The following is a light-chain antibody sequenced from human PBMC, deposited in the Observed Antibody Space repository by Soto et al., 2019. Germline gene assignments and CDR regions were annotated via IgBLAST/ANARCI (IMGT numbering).Light chain of an antibody. Sequence: DIQMTQSPSSLSASVGDRVTITCQASQDISNYLNWYQQKPGKAPKLLIYDASNLETGVPSRFSGSGSGTDFTFTISSLQPEDIATYYYQQYDSLPPYTFGQGTKLEIK. CDR3: QQYDSLPPYT. V-gene: IGKV1-33*01. CDR1: QDISNY. J-gene: IGKJ2*01. CDR2: DAS.